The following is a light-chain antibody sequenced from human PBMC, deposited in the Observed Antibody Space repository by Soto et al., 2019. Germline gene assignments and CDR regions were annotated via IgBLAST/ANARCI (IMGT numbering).Light chain of an antibody. V-gene: IGKV3D-15*01. Sequence: EIVMTQSPATLSVSPGDRATLSCRASQSVTDNLAWYQQRPGQSPRLLIYGASVRARGVPARFSGSGSGTDFTLSISRLQSEDFAVYYCQQYNAWPPYNFGQGTKLEIK. J-gene: IGKJ2*01. CDR3: QQYNAWPPYN. CDR1: QSVTDN. CDR2: GAS.